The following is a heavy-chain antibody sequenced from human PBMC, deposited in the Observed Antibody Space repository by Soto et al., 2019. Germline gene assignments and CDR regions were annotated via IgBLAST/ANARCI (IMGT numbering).Heavy chain of an antibody. D-gene: IGHD2-21*01. Sequence: GESLKISCKGSGYSFTSYWISWVRQMPGKGLEWMGRIDPSDSYTNYSPSFQGHVTISADKSISTAYLQWSSLKASDTAMYYCARHEPKVIANYYYYYGMDVWGQGTTVTVS. CDR1: GYSFTSYW. V-gene: IGHV5-10-1*01. CDR3: ARHEPKVIANYYYYYGMDV. CDR2: IDPSDSYT. J-gene: IGHJ6*02.